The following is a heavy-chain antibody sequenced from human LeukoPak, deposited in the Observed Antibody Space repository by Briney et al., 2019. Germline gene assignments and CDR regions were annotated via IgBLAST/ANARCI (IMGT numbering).Heavy chain of an antibody. D-gene: IGHD1-26*01. Sequence: GGSLRLSCAASGFIVSSNYMSWVRQAPGKGLEWVSLIYRGGTTKYADSVKGRFTISRDSAKKSLYLQMNSLRAEDTALYYCARDTVGATDYWGQGTLVTVSS. CDR1: GFIVSSNY. CDR2: IYRGGTT. CDR3: ARDTVGATDY. V-gene: IGHV3-53*01. J-gene: IGHJ4*02.